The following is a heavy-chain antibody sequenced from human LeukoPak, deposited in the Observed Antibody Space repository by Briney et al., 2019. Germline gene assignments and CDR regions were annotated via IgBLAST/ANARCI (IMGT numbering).Heavy chain of an antibody. CDR1: GFTFSTYW. Sequence: GGSLRLSCAASGFTFSTYWMHWVRQAPGKGLVWVSRINPDVTTTSYADSVKGRFTISRDNAKDTVYLQMNSLRAEDTAVYYCARSLRSSGWYGYYGMDVWGQGTTVTVSS. D-gene: IGHD6-19*01. CDR2: INPDVTTT. V-gene: IGHV3-74*01. CDR3: ARSLRSSGWYGYYGMDV. J-gene: IGHJ6*02.